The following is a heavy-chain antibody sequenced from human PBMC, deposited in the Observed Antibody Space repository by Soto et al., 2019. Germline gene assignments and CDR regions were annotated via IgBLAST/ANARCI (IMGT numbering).Heavy chain of an antibody. CDR3: ARDLYYCDSSGHFDY. CDR1: GYTFTSYG. D-gene: IGHD3-22*01. CDR2: ISAYNGNT. J-gene: IGHJ4*02. V-gene: IGHV1-18*04. Sequence: ASVKVSWKAAGYTFTSYGISWVRQATGQGLEWMGWISAYNGNTNYAQKLQGRVTMTTDTSTSTAYMELRSLRSDDTAVYYCARDLYYCDSSGHFDYWGQGTLVTVSS.